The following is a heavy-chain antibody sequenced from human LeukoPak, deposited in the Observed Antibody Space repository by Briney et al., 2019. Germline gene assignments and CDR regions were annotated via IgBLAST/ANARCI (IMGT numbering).Heavy chain of an antibody. D-gene: IGHD6-19*01. CDR3: AKDSSGWSPTNWFDP. J-gene: IGHJ5*02. Sequence: PGGSLRLSCAASGFTFSSYAMSWVRQAPGKGLEWVSAISGSGGSTYYADSVEGRFTISRDNSKNTLYLQMNSLRAEDTAVYYCAKDSSGWSPTNWFDPWGQGTLVTVSS. CDR1: GFTFSSYA. V-gene: IGHV3-23*01. CDR2: ISGSGGST.